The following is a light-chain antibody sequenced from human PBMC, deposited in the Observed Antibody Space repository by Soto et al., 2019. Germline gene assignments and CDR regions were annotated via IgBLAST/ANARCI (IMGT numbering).Light chain of an antibody. J-gene: IGKJ5*01. CDR2: GAS. CDR1: QSVSSY. CDR3: QQYNDWPSIT. V-gene: IGKV3-15*01. Sequence: EIEMTQSPATLSVSPGEGATLSCRASQSVSSYLAWYQQKPGQAPRLLIYGASTWAAGIPARFSGSGSGTEFTLTISSLQSEDFAAYYCQQYNDWPSITFGQGTRLEIK.